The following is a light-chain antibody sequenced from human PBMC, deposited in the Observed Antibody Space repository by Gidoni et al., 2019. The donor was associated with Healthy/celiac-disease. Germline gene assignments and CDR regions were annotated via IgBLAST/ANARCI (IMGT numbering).Light chain of an antibody. CDR1: SSNIGNNA. CDR3: AAWDDSLNGVV. CDR2: YDD. V-gene: IGLV1-36*01. J-gene: IGLJ2*01. Sequence: QSVLTQPPSVSEATRQRVTISCSGSSSNIGNNAVNWYQQPPGKAPKLLIYYDDLLPSGVSDRFSGSKSGTSASLAISGLQSEDEADYYCAAWDDSLNGVVFGGGTKLTVL.